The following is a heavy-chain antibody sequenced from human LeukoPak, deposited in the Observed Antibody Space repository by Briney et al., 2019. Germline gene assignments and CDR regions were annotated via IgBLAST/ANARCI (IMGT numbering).Heavy chain of an antibody. J-gene: IGHJ6*03. CDR1: GGSFSGYY. V-gene: IGHV4-34*01. Sequence: SETLSLTCAVYGGSFSGYYWSWIRQPPGKGLDWIGEINHSGSTNYNPSLKSRVTISVDTSKKQFSLKLSSVTAADTAVYYCARAGGGVVDASSPYYYYYMDVWGKGTTVTVSS. CDR2: INHSGST. D-gene: IGHD2-15*01. CDR3: ARAGGGVVDASSPYYYYYMDV.